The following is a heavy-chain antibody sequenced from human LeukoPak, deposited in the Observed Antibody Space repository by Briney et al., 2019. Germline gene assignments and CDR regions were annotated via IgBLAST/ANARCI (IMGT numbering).Heavy chain of an antibody. CDR1: GFTFDDYA. Sequence: GGSLRLSCAASGFTFDDYAMHWVRQAPGKGLEWVSLISWDGGTTYYVDSVKGRFTISRDNVKNSLVLQMNSLRAEDTAVYYCVRDILTCWALDIWGQVTMVTVSS. CDR2: ISWDGGTT. D-gene: IGHD3-9*01. J-gene: IGHJ3*02. CDR3: VRDILTCWALDI. V-gene: IGHV3-43D*03.